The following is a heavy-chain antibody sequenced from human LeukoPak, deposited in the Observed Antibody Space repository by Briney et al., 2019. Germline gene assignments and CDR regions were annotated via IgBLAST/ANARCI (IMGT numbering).Heavy chain of an antibody. CDR1: GFTLRSFW. D-gene: IGHD3-9*01. CDR2: IKQDGSEK. J-gene: IGHJ3*02. Sequence: GGSLRLSCSASGFTLRSFWMSWVRQAPGKGLEWVGNIKQDGSEKYYVDSVKGRFTISRDNAKNSLYLQMNSLRVEDTAVYYCATHLRYSFNIWGQGTMVTVSS. V-gene: IGHV3-7*03. CDR3: ATHLRYSFNI.